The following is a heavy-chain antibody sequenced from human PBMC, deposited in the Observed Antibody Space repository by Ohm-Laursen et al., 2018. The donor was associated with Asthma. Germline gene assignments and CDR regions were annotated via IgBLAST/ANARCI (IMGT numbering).Heavy chain of an antibody. V-gene: IGHV2-5*02. Sequence: TQTLTLTRTFSGFSLRTKDVAVGWIRQPPGKALEWLALIHWDDTKRYSPSLNNRLTIIKDASKNQVVLIMTDMDPADTGTYYCAHDSNWVIDYWGQGTLVTVSS. J-gene: IGHJ4*02. CDR1: GFSLRTKDVA. CDR3: AHDSNWVIDY. CDR2: IHWDDTK. D-gene: IGHD7-27*01.